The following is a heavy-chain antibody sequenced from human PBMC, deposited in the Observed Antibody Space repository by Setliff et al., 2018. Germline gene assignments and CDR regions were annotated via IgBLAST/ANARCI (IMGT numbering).Heavy chain of an antibody. D-gene: IGHD1-26*01. V-gene: IGHV1-2*02. CDR3: VRDLGQWALDF. J-gene: IGHJ4*02. CDR1: GYTFTGYY. CDR2: INPNNGDT. Sequence: KVSCKASGYTFTGYYFHWVRQAPGQGLEWMGWINPNNGDTKSAQKFQGRLTMTRDTSISTAYMELSRLRPDDTAVYYCVRDLGQWALDFWGQGTLVTVSS.